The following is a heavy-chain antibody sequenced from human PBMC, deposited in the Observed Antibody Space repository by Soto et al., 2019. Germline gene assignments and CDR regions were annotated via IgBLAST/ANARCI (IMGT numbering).Heavy chain of an antibody. D-gene: IGHD3-9*01. CDR1: GFTFSGYW. V-gene: IGHV3-74*01. Sequence: VQLVESGGGLVQPGGSLRLSCAASGFTFSGYWMHWVRQAPGKGLVWVSRISSDGSSTNYADSLKDRFTISRDNAKNTLYLQMNSLRAEDTAVYYCARETIRAFDIWGQGTMVTVSS. CDR2: ISSDGSST. J-gene: IGHJ3*02. CDR3: ARETIRAFDI.